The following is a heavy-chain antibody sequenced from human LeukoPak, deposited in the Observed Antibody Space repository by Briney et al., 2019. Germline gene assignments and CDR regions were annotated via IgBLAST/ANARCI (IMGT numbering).Heavy chain of an antibody. CDR2: IYYSGST. J-gene: IGHJ4*02. CDR1: GXSISSYY. V-gene: IGHV4-59*01. Sequence: SETLSLTCTVSGXSISSYYGSWIRQPPGKGLEWIGYIYYSGSTNYNPSLKSRVTISVDTSKNQFSLKLSSVTAADTAVYYCARRGGDSSGNFDYWGQGTLVTVSS. CDR3: ARRGGDSSGNFDY. D-gene: IGHD3-22*01.